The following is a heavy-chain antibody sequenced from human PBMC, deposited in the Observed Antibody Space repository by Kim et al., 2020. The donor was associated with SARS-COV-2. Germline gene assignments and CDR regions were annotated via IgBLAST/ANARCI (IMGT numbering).Heavy chain of an antibody. CDR2: EK. V-gene: IGHV3-7*01. D-gene: IGHD1-26*01. J-gene: IGHJ5*02. CDR3: ARDQLGGSAP. Sequence: EKYYVDSVKGRFTISRDNAKNSLYLQMNSLRAEDTAVYYCARDQLGGSAPWGQGTLVTVSS.